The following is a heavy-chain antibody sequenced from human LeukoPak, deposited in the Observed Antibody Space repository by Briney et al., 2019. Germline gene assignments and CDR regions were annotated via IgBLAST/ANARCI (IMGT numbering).Heavy chain of an antibody. J-gene: IGHJ5*02. V-gene: IGHV3-49*04. CDR1: GFTIGNYA. CDR2: ISIKAYAGRT. CDR3: TRDADGST. Sequence: GGTLRLSCTISGFTIGNYAMTWVRQPPARGRVGVGFISIKAYAGRTVYAPSVKGRFTISIDASKNIAYLQMNNLKTEDTAIYSCTRDADGSTWGQRTLVTVSS. D-gene: IGHD5-24*01.